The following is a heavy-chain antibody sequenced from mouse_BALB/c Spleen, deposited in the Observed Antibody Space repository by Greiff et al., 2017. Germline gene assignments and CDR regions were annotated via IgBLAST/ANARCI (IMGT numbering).Heavy chain of an antibody. CDR3: ARGGYGNYGD. CDR2: ISYDGSN. CDR1: GYSITSGYY. J-gene: IGHJ2*01. D-gene: IGHD2-10*02. Sequence: ESGPGLVKPSQSLSLTCSVTGYSITSGYYWNWIRQFPGNKLEWMGYISYDGSNNYNPSLKNRISITRDTSKNQFFLKLNSVTTEDTATYYCARGGYGNYGDWGQGTTLTVSS. V-gene: IGHV3-6*02.